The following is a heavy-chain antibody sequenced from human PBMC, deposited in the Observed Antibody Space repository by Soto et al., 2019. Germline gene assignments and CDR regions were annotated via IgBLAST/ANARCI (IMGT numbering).Heavy chain of an antibody. CDR2: ISWNSGRK. V-gene: IGHV3-9*01. Sequence: GGSLSLSGTAASFTLDEYAMHWVRQAPGKGLEWVSSISWNSGRKVYADSVKGRFTVSRDNAKNSLYLQMNSLRPEDTAIYYCRKMPLSFGVCSSFAPGGRETLFPVSS. CDR3: RKMPLSFGVCSSFAP. CDR1: SFTLDEYA. J-gene: IGHJ5*02. D-gene: IGHD3-16*01.